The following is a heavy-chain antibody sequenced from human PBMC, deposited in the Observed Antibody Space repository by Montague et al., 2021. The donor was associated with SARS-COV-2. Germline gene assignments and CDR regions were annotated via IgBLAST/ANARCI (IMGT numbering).Heavy chain of an antibody. V-gene: IGHV3-48*03. CDR2: ISSSGSTI. CDR3: ARGGTYYDFWSGFYNCYYAMDV. CDR1: GFTFSFYG. Sequence: SLRLSCAASGFTFSFYGMNWVRQAPGKGLEWVSYISSSGSTIYYPDSVKGRFTISRDNAKNSLYLQMVSLRAEDTAVYFCARGGTYYDFWSGFYNCYYAMDVWGQGTTVTVSS. D-gene: IGHD3-3*01. J-gene: IGHJ6*02.